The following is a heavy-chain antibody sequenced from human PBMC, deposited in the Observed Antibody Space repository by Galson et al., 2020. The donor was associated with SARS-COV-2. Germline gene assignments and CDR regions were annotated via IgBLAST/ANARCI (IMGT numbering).Heavy chain of an antibody. CDR1: GGTISSYC. CDR3: AREGLGYCSGGSCSRAFDI. Sequence: SATLSITCTVSGGTISSYCWSWIRQPPGKGLVWIGYIYYSGSTNYNPSLKSRVTISVDTSKNQFSLKLSSVTATDTAVYYCAREGLGYCSGGSCSRAFDIWGQGTMVTVSS. D-gene: IGHD2-15*01. V-gene: IGHV4-59*01. J-gene: IGHJ3*02. CDR2: IYYSGST.